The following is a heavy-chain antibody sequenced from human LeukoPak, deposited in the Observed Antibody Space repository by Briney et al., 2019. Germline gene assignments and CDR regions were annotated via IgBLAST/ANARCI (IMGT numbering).Heavy chain of an antibody. V-gene: IGHV4-34*01. D-gene: IGHD3-10*01. CDR1: GGSFSGYY. CDR2: INHSGFT. J-gene: IGHJ6*04. Sequence: SETLSLTCAVYGGSFSGYYWSWIRRPPGKGLEWIGEINHSGFTNYNPSLKSRVTISVDTSKNQFSLKLSSVTAADTAVYYCARVQASYYYGSGSYRGRGYYYAMNVWGKGTTVTVSS. CDR3: ARVQASYYYGSGSYRGRGYYYAMNV.